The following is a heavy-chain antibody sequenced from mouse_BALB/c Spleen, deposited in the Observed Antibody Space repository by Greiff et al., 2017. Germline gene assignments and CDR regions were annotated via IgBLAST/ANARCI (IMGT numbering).Heavy chain of an antibody. V-gene: IGHV2-2*02. J-gene: IGHJ2*01. Sequence: QVQLQQSGPGLVQPSQSLSITCTVSGFSLTSYGVHWVRQSPGKGLEWLGVIWSGGSTDNNAAFISRLSISKDNSKSQVFFKMNSLQANDTAIYYCARERGPYGNYYFDYWGQGTTLTVSS. CDR2: IWSGGST. CDR3: ARERGPYGNYYFDY. CDR1: GFSLTSYG. D-gene: IGHD2-1*01.